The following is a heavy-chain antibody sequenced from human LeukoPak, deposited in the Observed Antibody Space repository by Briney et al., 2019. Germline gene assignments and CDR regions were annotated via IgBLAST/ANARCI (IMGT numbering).Heavy chain of an antibody. CDR3: ARGSVRRGYCSGGSCYGAGDDAFDI. D-gene: IGHD2-15*01. V-gene: IGHV1-69*06. Sequence: GASVKVSCKASGGTFSSYAISWVRQAPGQGLEWMGGIIPIFGTANYAQKFQGRVTITADKSTSTAYMELSSLRSEDTAVYYCARGSVRRGYCSGGSCYGAGDDAFDIWGQGTMVTVSS. J-gene: IGHJ3*02. CDR2: IIPIFGTA. CDR1: GGTFSSYA.